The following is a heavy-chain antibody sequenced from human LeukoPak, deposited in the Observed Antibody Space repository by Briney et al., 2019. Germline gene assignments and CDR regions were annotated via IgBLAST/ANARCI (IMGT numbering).Heavy chain of an antibody. D-gene: IGHD3-10*01. CDR3: TSSSWFGPYYFDF. CDR2: IYPGDSDT. V-gene: IGHV5-51*01. Sequence: GGARQSSFKGSGWRFTSYWIGWGRTGPGKGVGWMGIIYPGDSDTRYSPSFQGQVTISADKSISTAYLQWSSLNASDTAMYYCTSSSWFGPYYFDFWGQGTLVTVSS. J-gene: IGHJ4*02. CDR1: GWRFTSYW.